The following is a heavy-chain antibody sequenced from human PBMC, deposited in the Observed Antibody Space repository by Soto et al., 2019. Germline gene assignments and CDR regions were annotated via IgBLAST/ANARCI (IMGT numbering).Heavy chain of an antibody. J-gene: IGHJ4*02. CDR3: RVTGVSEVDY. V-gene: IGHV1-2*02. Sequence: QVQLVQSGAEVKKPGASVKVSCRTSGYTFSGFYIHWVRQAPGPGLESMGWIYPDSGGTDYAQKFQGRVTMTRDTSISTAYMELSRLRSDDTAVYYCRVTGVSEVDYWGQGTLFSVSS. CDR1: GYTFSGFY. D-gene: IGHD2-8*01. CDR2: IYPDSGGT.